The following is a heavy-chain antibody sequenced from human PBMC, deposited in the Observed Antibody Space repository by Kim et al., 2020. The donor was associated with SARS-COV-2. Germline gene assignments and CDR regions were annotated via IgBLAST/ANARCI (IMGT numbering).Heavy chain of an antibody. D-gene: IGHD4-4*01. CDR1: GFTVSSNY. V-gene: IGHV3-66*01. J-gene: IGHJ6*02. CDR3: ARDRGRTTVVHYGMDV. Sequence: GGSLRLSCAASGFTVSSNYMSWVRQAPGKGLEWVSVIYSGGSTYYADSVKGRFTISRDNSKNTLYLQMNSLRAEDTAVYYCARDRGRTTVVHYGMDVWGQGTTVTVSS. CDR2: IYSGGST.